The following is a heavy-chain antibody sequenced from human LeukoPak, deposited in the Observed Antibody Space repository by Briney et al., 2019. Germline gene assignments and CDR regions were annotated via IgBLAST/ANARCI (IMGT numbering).Heavy chain of an antibody. J-gene: IGHJ6*02. CDR3: ARDGGWLQTQNHYYYHGMVV. Sequence: SVKVSCKASGGTFSTYAITWVRQAPGQGLEWMGRILPIFDMANYAKKFQGRVTITADTSTRTAYMELSSLRSDDTAVYYCARDGGWLQTQNHYYYHGMVVWGQGTTVTVSS. CDR1: GGTFSTYA. V-gene: IGHV1-69*04. D-gene: IGHD5-24*01. CDR2: ILPIFDMA.